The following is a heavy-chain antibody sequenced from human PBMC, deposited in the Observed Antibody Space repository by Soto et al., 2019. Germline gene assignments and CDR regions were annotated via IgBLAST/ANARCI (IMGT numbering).Heavy chain of an antibody. Sequence: QVQLQESGPGLVKPSGTLSLTCAVSSGSISSSNWWSWVRQPPGKGLEWMGEIYHSGSTNYTPSPHRRVTISVDTSKNQCFPKLSSVTEADTAVYYCPGEMKQELVLDIWGQGTMVTVSS. D-gene: IGHD6-13*01. CDR2: IYHSGST. CDR1: SGSISSSNW. CDR3: PGEMKQELVLDI. J-gene: IGHJ3*02. V-gene: IGHV4-4*02.